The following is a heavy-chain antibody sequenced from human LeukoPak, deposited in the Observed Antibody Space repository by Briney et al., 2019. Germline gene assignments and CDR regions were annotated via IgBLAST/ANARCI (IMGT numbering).Heavy chain of an antibody. CDR2: INWNGGST. CDR3: ARERGYGSYDRFRAGGFDY. D-gene: IGHD3-3*01. V-gene: IGHV3-20*04. J-gene: IGHJ4*02. CDR1: GFTFDDYG. Sequence: RTGGSLRLSCAASGFTFDDYGMSWVRQAPGKGLEWVSGINWNGGSTGYADSVKGRFTISRDNAKNSLYLQMNSLRAEDTALYYCARERGYGSYDRFRAGGFDYWGQGTLVTVSS.